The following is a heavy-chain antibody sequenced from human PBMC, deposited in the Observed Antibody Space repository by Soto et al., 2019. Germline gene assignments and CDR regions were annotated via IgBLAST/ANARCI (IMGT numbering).Heavy chain of an antibody. CDR2: IYYSGST. D-gene: IGHD5-18*01. V-gene: IGHV4-59*01. Sequence: SETLSLTCTVSGGSISSYYWSWIRQPPGKGLEWIGYIYYSGSTNYNPSLKSRVTISVDTSKNQFSLKLSSVTAADTAVYYCARVRGYSYGYNWFDPWGQGTLVTVSS. CDR1: GGSISSYY. J-gene: IGHJ5*02. CDR3: ARVRGYSYGYNWFDP.